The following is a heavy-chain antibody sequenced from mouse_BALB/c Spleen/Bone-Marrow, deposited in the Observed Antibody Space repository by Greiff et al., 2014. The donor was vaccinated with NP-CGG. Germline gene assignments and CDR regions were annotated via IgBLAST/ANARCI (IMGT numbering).Heavy chain of an antibody. Sequence: EVHLVESGGDLVKPGGSLKLSCAASGFTFSNYGMSWVRQIPDKRLEWVATISSGGTYTFYPDSVKGRFTISRDNTKNTLTLQMTSLKSEDTAMYYCARRRDYDYFDYWGQSITLTVSS. CDR1: GFTFSNYG. V-gene: IGHV5-6*01. D-gene: IGHD2-4*01. CDR3: ARRRDYDYFDY. CDR2: ISSGGTYT. J-gene: IGHJ2*01.